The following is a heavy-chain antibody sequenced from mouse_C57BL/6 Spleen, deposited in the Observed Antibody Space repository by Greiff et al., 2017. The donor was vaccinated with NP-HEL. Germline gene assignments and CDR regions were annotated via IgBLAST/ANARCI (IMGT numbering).Heavy chain of an antibody. J-gene: IGHJ2*01. Sequence: EVQLQQSVAELVRPGASVKLSCTASGFNIKNTYMHWVKQRPEQGLEWIGRIDPANGNTKYAPKFQGKATITADTSSNTSYLQLSSLTSEDTAIYYCARSGLAARGLSLIDYWGQGTTLTVSS. CDR1: GFNIKNTY. D-gene: IGHD3-1*01. V-gene: IGHV14-3*01. CDR3: ARSGLAARGLSLIDY. CDR2: IDPANGNT.